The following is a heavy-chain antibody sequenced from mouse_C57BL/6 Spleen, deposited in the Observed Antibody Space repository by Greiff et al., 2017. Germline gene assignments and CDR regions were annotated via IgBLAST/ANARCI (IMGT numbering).Heavy chain of an antibody. V-gene: IGHV1-54*01. D-gene: IGHD1-1*01. J-gene: IGHJ3*01. Sequence: QVQLQQSGAELVRPGTSVKVSCKASGYAFTNYLIEWVKQRPGQGLEWIGVINPGSGGTNYNEKFKGKATLTADKSSSTAYMQLSSLTSEDSAVYFCARDGSRWFAYWGQGTLVTVSA. CDR3: ARDGSRWFAY. CDR2: INPGSGGT. CDR1: GYAFTNYL.